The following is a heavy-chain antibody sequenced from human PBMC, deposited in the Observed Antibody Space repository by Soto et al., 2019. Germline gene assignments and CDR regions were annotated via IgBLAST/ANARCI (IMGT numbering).Heavy chain of an antibody. CDR3: ARRPAYIPSFDAFDI. CDR2: IIGYNGNT. D-gene: IGHD1-20*01. CDR1: GYTFTNYI. Sequence: QVQLVQSGAEVKKPGASVKVSCKASGYTFTNYIITWVRQAPGQGLEWMGWIIGYNGNTNYAQNLQARVTITAETSTRTAYMDLRSLSSDDTAVYYCARRPAYIPSFDAFDIWGQGTMVTVSS. V-gene: IGHV1-18*01. J-gene: IGHJ3*02.